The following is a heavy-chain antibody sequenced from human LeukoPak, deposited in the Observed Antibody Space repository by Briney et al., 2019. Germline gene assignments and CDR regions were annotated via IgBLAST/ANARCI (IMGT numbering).Heavy chain of an antibody. Sequence: SQTLSLTCTVSGGSITFGSYYWTWVRQPAGKGLEWIGRIYTSGRTFYNPSLKSRVTISMDTSMNQFSLRLNSVTAADTAVYYCARARVIPASFDDWGQGALVAVSS. CDR3: ARARVIPASFDD. CDR1: GGSITFGSYY. CDR2: IYTSGRT. J-gene: IGHJ4*02. D-gene: IGHD3-16*02. V-gene: IGHV4-61*02.